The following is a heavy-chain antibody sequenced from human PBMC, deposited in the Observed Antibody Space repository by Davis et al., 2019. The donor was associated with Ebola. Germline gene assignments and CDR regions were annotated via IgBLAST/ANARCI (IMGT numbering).Heavy chain of an antibody. CDR1: GGSISSYY. J-gene: IGHJ4*02. D-gene: IGHD5/OR15-5a*01. V-gene: IGHV4-59*01. CDR3: ARDVSV. CDR2: IYYSGST. Sequence: SETLSLTCTVSGGSISSYYWSWIRQPPGKGLEWIGYIYYSGSTNYNPSLKSRVTISVDTSKNQFSLKLSSVTAADTAVYYCARDVSVWGQGTLVTVSS.